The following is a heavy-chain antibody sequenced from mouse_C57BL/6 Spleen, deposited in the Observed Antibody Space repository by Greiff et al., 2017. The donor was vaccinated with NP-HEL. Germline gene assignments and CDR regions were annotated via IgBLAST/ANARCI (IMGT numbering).Heavy chain of an antibody. CDR1: GFSLTSYG. CDR3: AMVVTRGAWFAY. J-gene: IGHJ3*01. Sequence: VQGVESGPGLVAPSQCLSITCTVSGFSLTSYGVSWVRQPPGKGLEWLGVIWGDGSTNYHSAPISRLSISKYNSKSQVFLNLNSLQTDDTATYYCAMVVTRGAWFAYWGQGTLVTVSA. D-gene: IGHD2-2*01. V-gene: IGHV2-3*01. CDR2: IWGDGST.